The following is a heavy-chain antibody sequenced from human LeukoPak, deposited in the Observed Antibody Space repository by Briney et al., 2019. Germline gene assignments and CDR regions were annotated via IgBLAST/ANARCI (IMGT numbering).Heavy chain of an antibody. J-gene: IGHJ4*02. CDR3: ARRRRYCSSTSCYMGLNY. CDR2: IYYSGST. CDR1: GFTFSSYA. Sequence: LRLSCAASGFTFSSYAMSWVRQHPGKGLEWIGYIYYSGSTYYNPSLKSRVTISVDTSKNQFSLKLSSVTAADTAVYYCARRRRYCSSTSCYMGLNYWGQGTLVTVSS. V-gene: IGHV4-31*02. D-gene: IGHD2-2*02.